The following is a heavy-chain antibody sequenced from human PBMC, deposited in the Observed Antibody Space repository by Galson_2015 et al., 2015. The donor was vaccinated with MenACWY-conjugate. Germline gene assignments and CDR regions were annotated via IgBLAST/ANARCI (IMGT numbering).Heavy chain of an antibody. Sequence: SLRLSCAATGFTVNTNYMTWVRQVPGRGLECVPVIYAGGSTYYTDSVTGRFTVSRDSSNNAVHLQMNSLRVEDTAVYYCARAVSLRGSGHFPPDYMDVWGKGTAVTVSS. D-gene: IGHD3-10*01. CDR2: IYAGGST. J-gene: IGHJ6*03. V-gene: IGHV3-53*01. CDR1: GFTVNTNY. CDR3: ARAVSLRGSGHFPPDYMDV.